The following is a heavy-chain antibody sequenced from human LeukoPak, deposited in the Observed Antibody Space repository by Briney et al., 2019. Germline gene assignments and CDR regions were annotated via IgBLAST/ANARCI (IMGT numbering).Heavy chain of an antibody. CDR3: ARTSPLWFGELFKFDP. Sequence: GGSLRLSCAASGFTFSSYAMSWVRQAPGKGLEWVSAISGSGGSTYYADSVKGRFTISRDNSKNTLYLQMNSLRAEDTAVYYCARTSPLWFGELFKFDPWGQGTLVTVSS. J-gene: IGHJ5*02. V-gene: IGHV3-23*01. CDR2: ISGSGGST. CDR1: GFTFSSYA. D-gene: IGHD3-10*01.